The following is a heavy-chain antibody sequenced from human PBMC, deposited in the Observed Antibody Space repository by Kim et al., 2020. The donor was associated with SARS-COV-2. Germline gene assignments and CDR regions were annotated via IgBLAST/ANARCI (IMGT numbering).Heavy chain of an antibody. J-gene: IGHJ6*02. CDR1: GFTFSSYE. V-gene: IGHV3-48*03. Sequence: GGSLRLSCAASGFTFSSYEMNWVRQAPGKGLEWVSYISSSGSTIYYADSVKGRFTISRDNAKNSLYLQMNSLRAEDTAVYYCARDALRHYDFWSGYYGGDYYYYGMDVWGQGTTVTVSS. CDR2: ISSSGSTI. D-gene: IGHD3-3*01. CDR3: ARDALRHYDFWSGYYGGDYYYYGMDV.